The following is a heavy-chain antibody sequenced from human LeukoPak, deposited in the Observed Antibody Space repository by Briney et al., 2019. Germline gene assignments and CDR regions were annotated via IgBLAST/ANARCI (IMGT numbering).Heavy chain of an antibody. D-gene: IGHD3-3*01. CDR3: ANLQGWSGYSFTDY. V-gene: IGHV3-7*01. CDR2: IKQDGSEK. Sequence: AGGSLRLSCAASGFTFSSYWMSWVRQAPGKGLEWVANIKQDGSEKYYVDSVKGRFTISRDNAKNSLYLQMNRLRAEDTAVYYCANLQGWSGYSFTDYWGQGTLVTVSS. J-gene: IGHJ4*02. CDR1: GFTFSSYW.